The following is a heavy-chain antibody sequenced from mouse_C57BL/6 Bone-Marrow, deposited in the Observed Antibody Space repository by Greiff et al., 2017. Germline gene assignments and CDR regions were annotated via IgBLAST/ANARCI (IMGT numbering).Heavy chain of an antibody. CDR1: GFTFSDYY. J-gene: IGHJ2*01. D-gene: IGHD1-1*01. CDR2: ISNGGGST. CDR3: ARHGHYYGSYYFDY. V-gene: IGHV5-12*01. Sequence: EVMLVESGGGLVQPGGSLKLSCAASGFTFSDYYMYWVRQTPEKRLEWVAYISNGGGSTYYPDTVKGRFPISRDNAKNTLYLQMSRLKSEDTAMYYCARHGHYYGSYYFDYWGQGTTLTVSS.